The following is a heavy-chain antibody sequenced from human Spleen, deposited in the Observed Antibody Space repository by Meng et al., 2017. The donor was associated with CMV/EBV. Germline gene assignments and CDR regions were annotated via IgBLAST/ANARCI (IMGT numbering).Heavy chain of an antibody. Sequence: QWHRQKWGAGLLKPSETLARTCAVYGGSFSGYYWSWIRQPPGKGLEWIGEINHSGSTNYNPSLKSRVTISVDTSKNQFSLKLSSVTAADTAVYYCARGRINWNYGIDYWGQGTLVTVSS. J-gene: IGHJ4*02. CDR2: INHSGST. D-gene: IGHD1-7*01. V-gene: IGHV4-34*01. CDR3: ARGRINWNYGIDY. CDR1: GGSFSGYY.